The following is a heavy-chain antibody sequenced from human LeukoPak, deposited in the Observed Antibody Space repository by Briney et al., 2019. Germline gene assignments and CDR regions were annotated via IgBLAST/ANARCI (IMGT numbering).Heavy chain of an antibody. Sequence: GGSLRLSCAASGLTFSSYSMNWVRQAPGKGLEWVSSISSSSSYIYYADSVKGRFTISRDNAKNSLYLQMNSLRAEDTAVYYCAREPMVRGVKGGFDYWGQGTLVTVSS. J-gene: IGHJ4*02. CDR3: AREPMVRGVKGGFDY. CDR1: GLTFSSYS. CDR2: ISSSSSYI. D-gene: IGHD3-10*01. V-gene: IGHV3-21*01.